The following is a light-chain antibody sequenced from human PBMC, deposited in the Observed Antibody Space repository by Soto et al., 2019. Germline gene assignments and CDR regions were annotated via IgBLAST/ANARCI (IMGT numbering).Light chain of an antibody. CDR2: AAS. CDR1: QSISGS. CDR3: KQRYSTPRM. V-gene: IGKV1-39*01. J-gene: IGKJ1*01. Sequence: DIQMTQPPSSLSASVRDRVTITCRASQSISGSLNWYQQKPGKAPKLLIYAASSLQSGGPSRFNGGGSGTDFTFAISTLQTEECATYSCKQRYSTPRMFGQGTRVDIK.